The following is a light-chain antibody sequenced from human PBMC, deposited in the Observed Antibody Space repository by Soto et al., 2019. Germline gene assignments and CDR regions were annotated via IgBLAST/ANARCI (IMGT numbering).Light chain of an antibody. CDR3: QQYYSYPPVT. V-gene: IGKV1-8*01. CDR2: AAS. CDR1: QGISSY. Sequence: AIRMTQSPSSFSASTGDRVTITCRASQGISSYLAWYQQKPGKAPKLLIYAASTLQSGVPSRFSGSGSGTDFTLTISCLQSEDFATYYCQQYYSYPPVTFGPETKVDIK. J-gene: IGKJ3*01.